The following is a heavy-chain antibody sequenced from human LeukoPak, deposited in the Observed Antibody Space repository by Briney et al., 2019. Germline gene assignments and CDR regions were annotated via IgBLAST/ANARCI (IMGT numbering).Heavy chain of an antibody. V-gene: IGHV3-23*01. J-gene: IGHJ4*02. CDR3: AKYPRYYYGSGTSAGVY. CDR1: GFTFSSYA. D-gene: IGHD3-10*01. Sequence: GGSLRLSCAASGFTFSSYAMSWVRQAPGKGLEWVSAISGSGGSTYYADSVKGRFTISRDNSKNTLYLQMNSLRAEDTAVYYCAKYPRYYYGSGTSAGVYWGQGTLVTVSS. CDR2: ISGSGGST.